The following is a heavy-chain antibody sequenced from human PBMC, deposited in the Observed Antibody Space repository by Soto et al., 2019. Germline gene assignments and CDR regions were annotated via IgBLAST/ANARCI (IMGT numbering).Heavy chain of an antibody. D-gene: IGHD7-27*01. Sequence: GASVKVSCKASGYTSSSYAMHWVHQAPGQRLEWMGWINAGYGNTKSSRKFQDRVTISRDTSASTAYMELTSLRSEDTAVYYCARDTGDGTFDFWGQGTLVTVSS. CDR3: ARDTGDGTFDF. J-gene: IGHJ4*02. CDR1: GYTSSSYA. V-gene: IGHV1-3*01. CDR2: INAGYGNT.